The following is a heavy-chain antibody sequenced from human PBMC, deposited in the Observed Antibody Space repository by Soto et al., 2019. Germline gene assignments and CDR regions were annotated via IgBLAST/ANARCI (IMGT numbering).Heavy chain of an antibody. CDR2: THHSRGT. Sequence: QVQLQESGPGLVKPSGTLSLTCAVSGDSIIGTHWWSWVRRPPGKGLEFIGETHHSRGTNYNPSLRSRVTMSLDKSKNHLSLILYSVTAADTGVYYCARYSAASGTYYFDYWGQGTLVTVSS. J-gene: IGHJ4*01. CDR3: ARYSAASGTYYFDY. CDR1: GDSIIGTHW. D-gene: IGHD6-13*01. V-gene: IGHV4-4*02.